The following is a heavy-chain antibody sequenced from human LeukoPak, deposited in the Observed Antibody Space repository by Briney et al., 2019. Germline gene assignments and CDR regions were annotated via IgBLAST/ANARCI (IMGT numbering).Heavy chain of an antibody. D-gene: IGHD3-9*01. CDR3: ASTYYDILTGSGAYDY. CDR1: GGSISSSSYY. CDR2: IYYSGST. V-gene: IGHV4-39*07. Sequence: SETLSLTCTVSGGSISSSSYYWGWIRQPPRKGLEWIGSIYYSGSTCYNPSLKSRVTISVDTSKNQFSLKLSSVTAADTAVYYCASTYYDILTGSGAYDYWGQGTLVTVSS. J-gene: IGHJ4*02.